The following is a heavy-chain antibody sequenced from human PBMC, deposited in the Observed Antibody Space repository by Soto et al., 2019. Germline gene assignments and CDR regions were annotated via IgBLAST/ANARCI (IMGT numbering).Heavy chain of an antibody. CDR1: GGSISSYY. CDR3: ARSMGGLFGGYYYYGMDV. CDR2: IYYSGST. V-gene: IGHV4-59*01. D-gene: IGHD3-10*02. J-gene: IGHJ6*02. Sequence: SETLSLTCTVSGGSISSYYWSWIRQPPGKGLEWIGYIYYSGSTNYNPSLKSRVTISVDTSKNQFSLKLSSVTAADTAVYYCARSMGGLFGGYYYYGMDVWGQGTTVTVSS.